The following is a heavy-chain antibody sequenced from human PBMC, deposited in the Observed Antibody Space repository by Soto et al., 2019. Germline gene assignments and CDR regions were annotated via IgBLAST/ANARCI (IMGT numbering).Heavy chain of an antibody. V-gene: IGHV3-48*01. D-gene: IGHD1-26*01. CDR1: GFTFSSYS. CDR3: ARDPGVWEAVDYYYMDV. Sequence: GGSLRLSCAASGFTFSSYSMNWVRQAPGKGLEWVSYISSSSSTIYYTDSVKGRFTISRDNAKNSLYLQMNSLRAEDTAVYYCARDPGVWEAVDYYYMDVWGKGTTVTVSS. J-gene: IGHJ6*03. CDR2: ISSSSSTI.